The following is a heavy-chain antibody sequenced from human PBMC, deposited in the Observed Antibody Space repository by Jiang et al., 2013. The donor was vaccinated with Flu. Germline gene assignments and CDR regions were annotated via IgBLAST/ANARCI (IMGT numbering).Heavy chain of an antibody. D-gene: IGHD2-21*02. J-gene: IGHJ4*02. V-gene: IGHV2-5*02. CDR3: VHIINVVVTPGYFAF. Sequence: KPTQTLTLTCTFSGFSLSTSAVGXGWIRQPPGKALEWLALIYWDDAKVYSPSLEARLSLTKDTSKNQVVLKMTNVDPVDTATYYCVHIINVVVTPGYFAFWGQGTLVTVSS. CDR2: IYWDDAK. CDR1: GFSLSTSAVG.